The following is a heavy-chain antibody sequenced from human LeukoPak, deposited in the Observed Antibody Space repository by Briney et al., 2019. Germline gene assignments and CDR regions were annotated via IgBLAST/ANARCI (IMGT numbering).Heavy chain of an antibody. V-gene: IGHV3-23*01. CDR2: ISGHSDST. D-gene: IGHD3-16*02. CDR3: AGYVWGTYRYTNY. Sequence: PGGSLRPSCAASGFTFSSYAMSWVRQAPGQGPEWVSGISGHSDSTYHADSVKGRFTISRDNSKNTLYLQMNSLRAEDTAVYYCAGYVWGTYRYTNYWGQGTLVTVSS. CDR1: GFTFSSYA. J-gene: IGHJ4*02.